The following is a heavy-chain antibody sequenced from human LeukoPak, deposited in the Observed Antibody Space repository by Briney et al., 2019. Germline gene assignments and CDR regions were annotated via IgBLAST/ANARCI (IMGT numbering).Heavy chain of an antibody. D-gene: IGHD5-24*01. V-gene: IGHV3-21*06. Sequence: PGGSLRLSCVASAFTFKTYTLNWVRQTPGKGLEWVSYINTAGNLINYADSVRGRFTISRGNAKNSLFLYMNSLTPEDTAVYYCARTVEGHFDFRGQGTLVTVSS. J-gene: IGHJ4*02. CDR1: AFTFKTYT. CDR3: ARTVEGHFDF. CDR2: INTAGNLI.